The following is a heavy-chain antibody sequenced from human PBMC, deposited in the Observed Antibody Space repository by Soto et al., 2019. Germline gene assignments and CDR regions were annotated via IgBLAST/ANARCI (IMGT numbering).Heavy chain of an antibody. CDR3: AKEEYHGMDV. CDR1: GVTFSSYA. CDR2: ISGSGGST. Sequence: VSMRLSCAAAGVTFSSYAMSWVRQAPGKGLEWVSAISGSGGSTYYADSVKGRFTISRDNSKNTLYLQMNSLRAEDTAVYYCAKEEYHGMDVWGQGTTVTVSS. V-gene: IGHV3-23*01. J-gene: IGHJ6*02.